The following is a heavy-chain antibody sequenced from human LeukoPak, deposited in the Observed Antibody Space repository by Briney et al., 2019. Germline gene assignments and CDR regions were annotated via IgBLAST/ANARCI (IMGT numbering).Heavy chain of an antibody. V-gene: IGHV1-69*06. CDR3: TRDTAAAGTFDY. D-gene: IGHD6-13*01. J-gene: IGHJ4*02. CDR1: GYSFTSYW. Sequence: KISCKGSGYSFTSYWIGWVRQMPGKGLEWMGIIPIFGTANYAQKFQGRVTITADKSTSTAYMELSSLRSEDTAVYYCTRDTAAAGTFDYWGQGTLVTVSS. CDR2: IIPIFGTA.